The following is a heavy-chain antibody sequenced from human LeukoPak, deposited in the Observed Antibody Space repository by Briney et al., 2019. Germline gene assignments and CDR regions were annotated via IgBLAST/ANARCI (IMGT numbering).Heavy chain of an antibody. CDR3: ARVTWELGAFDI. Sequence: SETLSLTCTVSGGSISSYYWSWLRQPAGKGLEWVGSIYTSGSNNYNPSLKSRVTMSVDTSKNQFSLKLSSVTAADTAVYYCARVTWELGAFDIWGQGTMVTVSS. V-gene: IGHV4-4*07. D-gene: IGHD1-26*01. CDR1: GGSISSYY. CDR2: IYTSGSN. J-gene: IGHJ3*02.